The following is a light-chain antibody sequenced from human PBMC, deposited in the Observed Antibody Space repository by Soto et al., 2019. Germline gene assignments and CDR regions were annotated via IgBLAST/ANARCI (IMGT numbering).Light chain of an antibody. CDR1: QTINDW. J-gene: IGKJ1*01. CDR2: KVS. CDR3: QQYHLFWT. Sequence: DIQMTQSPSTLPASVGDRVTITCRASQTINDWLAWYQQKPGKVPKLLIYKVSSLDSGVPSRFSGSGSGTEFTLTISSLQPDDFATYYCQQYHLFWTFGQGTKVEIK. V-gene: IGKV1-5*03.